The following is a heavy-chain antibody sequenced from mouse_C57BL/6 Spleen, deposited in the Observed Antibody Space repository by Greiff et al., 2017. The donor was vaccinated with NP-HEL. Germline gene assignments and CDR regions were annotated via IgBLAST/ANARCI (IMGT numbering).Heavy chain of an antibody. CDR1: GYSFTGYY. J-gene: IGHJ4*01. CDR2: INPSTGGT. V-gene: IGHV1-42*01. CDR3: ARGSLVAMDY. Sequence: VQLKESGPELVKPGASVKISCKASGYSFTGYYMNWVKQSPEKSLEWIGEINPSTGGTTYNQKFKAKATLTVDKSSSTAYMQLKSLTSEDSAVYYCARGSLVAMDYWGKGTSVTVAS.